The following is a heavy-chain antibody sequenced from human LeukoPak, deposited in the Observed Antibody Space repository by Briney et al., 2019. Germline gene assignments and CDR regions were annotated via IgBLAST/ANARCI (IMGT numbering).Heavy chain of an antibody. D-gene: IGHD2/OR15-2a*01. V-gene: IGHV1-18*01. CDR2: ISGYNGNT. CDR3: ATDVSINLWFDY. Sequence: ASVKVSCKASGYTFTTYNINWVRQAPGQGLEWMGWISGYNGNTNYAQELQGRVTMTTDTSTSTAYMELRSLKSDDTAVYYCATDVSINLWFDYWGQGTLVTVSS. CDR1: GYTFTTYN. J-gene: IGHJ4*02.